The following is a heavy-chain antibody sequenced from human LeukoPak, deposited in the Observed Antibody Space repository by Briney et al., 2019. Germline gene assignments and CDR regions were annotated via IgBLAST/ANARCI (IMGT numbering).Heavy chain of an antibody. CDR1: GFTFSSYS. Sequence: PGGSLRLSCVASGFTFSSYSMNWVRQAPGKGLEWVSSISSSSSYIYYADSVKGRFTISRDNAKNSLYLQMNSLRAEDTAVYYCARETLPDYGDYGRAFRYWGQGTLVTVSS. CDR2: ISSSSSYI. V-gene: IGHV3-21*01. CDR3: ARETLPDYGDYGRAFRY. J-gene: IGHJ4*02. D-gene: IGHD4-17*01.